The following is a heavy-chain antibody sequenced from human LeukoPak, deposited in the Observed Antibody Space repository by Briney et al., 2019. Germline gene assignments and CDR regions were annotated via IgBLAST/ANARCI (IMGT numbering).Heavy chain of an antibody. Sequence: ASVKVSCKASGYTFTGYYMHWVRQAPGQGLEWMGWINPNSGGTNYAQKFQGRVTMTRDTSISTAYMELSRLGSDDTAVYYCARASFSSSHSSSWFYYYYYMDVWGKGTTVTVSS. J-gene: IGHJ6*03. CDR1: GYTFTGYY. CDR2: INPNSGGT. V-gene: IGHV1-2*02. D-gene: IGHD6-13*01. CDR3: ARASFSSSHSSSWFYYYYYMDV.